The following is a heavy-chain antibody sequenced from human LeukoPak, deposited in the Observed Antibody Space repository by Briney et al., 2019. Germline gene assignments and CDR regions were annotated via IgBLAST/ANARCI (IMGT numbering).Heavy chain of an antibody. CDR1: GFTFSIYA. D-gene: IGHD6-19*01. J-gene: IGHJ1*01. Sequence: PGGSLRLSCAASGFTFSIYAMSWVRQAPGKGLEWVSAISGSGGSTYYADSVKGRFTISRDNSKNTLYLQMNSLRAEDTAVYYCAKPPPEESSGWVAPDYFQHWGQGTLVTVSS. V-gene: IGHV3-23*01. CDR2: ISGSGGST. CDR3: AKPPPEESSGWVAPDYFQH.